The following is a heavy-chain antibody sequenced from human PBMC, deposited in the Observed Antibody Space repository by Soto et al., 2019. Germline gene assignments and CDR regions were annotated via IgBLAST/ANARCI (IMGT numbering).Heavy chain of an antibody. V-gene: IGHV4-59*01. D-gene: IGHD3-22*01. CDR1: GGSISSYY. J-gene: IGHJ3*02. CDR2: IYYSGST. Sequence: SETLSLTCTVSGGSISSYYWSWIRQPPGKGLEWIGYIYYSGSTNYNPSLKSRVTISVDTSKNQFSLKLSSVTAADTAVYYCAREDGYYDSSGYHKPNAFDIWGQGTMVTVSS. CDR3: AREDGYYDSSGYHKPNAFDI.